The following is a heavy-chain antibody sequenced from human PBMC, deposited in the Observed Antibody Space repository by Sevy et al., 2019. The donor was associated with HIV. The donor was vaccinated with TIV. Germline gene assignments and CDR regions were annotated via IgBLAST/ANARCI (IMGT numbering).Heavy chain of an antibody. J-gene: IGHJ6*02. V-gene: IGHV3-30*18. D-gene: IGHD2-8*02. CDR1: GFTFNSYA. CDR2: ISNDGRTK. Sequence: GGSLRLSCAASGFTFNSYAMHWVRQAPGKGLEWVAVISNDGRTKYYAESVKGRFTISRDNSKNTLNLQMNSLGAEDTAVFYCAKDRCTGDVCEHYYYAFDIWGQGTTVTVSS. CDR3: AKDRCTGDVCEHYYYAFDI.